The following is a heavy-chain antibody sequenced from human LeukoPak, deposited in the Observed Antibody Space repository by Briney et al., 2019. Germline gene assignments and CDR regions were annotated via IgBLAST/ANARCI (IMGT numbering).Heavy chain of an antibody. CDR2: IIPIFGTA. Sequence: PVKVSRKASGGTFSSYAISWVRQAPGQGLEWMGGIIPIFGTANYAQKFQGRVTITTDESTSTAYMELSSLRSEDTAVYYCATVPEGVPDAFDIWGQGTMVTVSS. J-gene: IGHJ3*02. V-gene: IGHV1-69*05. D-gene: IGHD3-16*01. CDR1: GGTFSSYA. CDR3: ATVPEGVPDAFDI.